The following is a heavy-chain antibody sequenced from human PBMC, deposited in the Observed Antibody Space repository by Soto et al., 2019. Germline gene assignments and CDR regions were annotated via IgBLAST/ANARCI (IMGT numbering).Heavy chain of an antibody. CDR2: MNAGNGDT. V-gene: IGHV1-3*01. CDR3: ARGVGQFAY. D-gene: IGHD3-10*01. J-gene: IGHJ4*02. Sequence: ASVKVSCKASGYTFTNYAIHWVRQAPGHGLEWMGWMNAGNGDTKSSQKFQGRVTITRDTSASTAYMELSSLTSDDTAAYFCARGVGQFAYWGLGTLVTVSS. CDR1: GYTFTNYA.